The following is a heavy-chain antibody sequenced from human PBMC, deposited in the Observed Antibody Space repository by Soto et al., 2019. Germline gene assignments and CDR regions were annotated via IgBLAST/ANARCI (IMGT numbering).Heavy chain of an antibody. CDR1: GGSISSYY. V-gene: IGHV4-59*01. CDR3: ARDRGGYCSSTSCFDFDY. J-gene: IGHJ4*02. Sequence: SETLSLTCTVSGGSISSYYWSWIRQPPGKGLEWIGYIYYSGSTNYNPSLKSRVTISVDTSKNQFSLKLSSVTAADTAVYYCARDRGGYCSSTSCFDFDYWGQGTLVTVSS. CDR2: IYYSGST. D-gene: IGHD2-2*01.